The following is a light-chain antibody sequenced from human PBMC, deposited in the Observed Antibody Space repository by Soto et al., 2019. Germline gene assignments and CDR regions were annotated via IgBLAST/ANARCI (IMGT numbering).Light chain of an antibody. V-gene: IGKV1-8*01. J-gene: IGKJ4*01. CDR3: QQYYSYPLT. Sequence: AIRMTQSPSSLSASTGDRVTITCRASQGISSYLAWYQQKPGKAPKLLIYAASTLQSGVPSRFSGSGSGTEFTLTLSCPPSEEFATHYCQQYYSYPLTFGGGTKVEIK. CDR1: QGISSY. CDR2: AAS.